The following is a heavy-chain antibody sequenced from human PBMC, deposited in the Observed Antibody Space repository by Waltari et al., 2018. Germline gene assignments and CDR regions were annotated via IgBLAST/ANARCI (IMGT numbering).Heavy chain of an antibody. CDR1: DGPLNIFY. V-gene: IGHV4-34*01. CDR3: ARTHTKTTGAFEI. J-gene: IGHJ3*02. CDR2: INYSVHS. Sequence: QDQLQEWGAGLLKPSETLSLMCAVHDGPLNIFYWTWIRQFPGMGLEWSGEINYSVHSGHNPSLTGRVTLSIDRSRTQFSLELTSVTAADTAIYYCARTHTKTTGAFEIWGQGISVTVSS.